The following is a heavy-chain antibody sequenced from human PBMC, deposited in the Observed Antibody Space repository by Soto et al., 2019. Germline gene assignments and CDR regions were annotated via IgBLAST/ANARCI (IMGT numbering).Heavy chain of an antibody. Sequence: PSETLSLTCTVSGGSISSYYWSWIRQPPGKGLEWIGYIYYSGSTNYNPSLKSRVTISVDTSKNQFSLKLSSVTAADTAVYYCARGRSIAASWGQGTLVTVSS. D-gene: IGHD6-6*01. CDR1: GGSISSYY. V-gene: IGHV4-59*01. CDR3: ARGRSIAAS. CDR2: IYYSGST. J-gene: IGHJ4*02.